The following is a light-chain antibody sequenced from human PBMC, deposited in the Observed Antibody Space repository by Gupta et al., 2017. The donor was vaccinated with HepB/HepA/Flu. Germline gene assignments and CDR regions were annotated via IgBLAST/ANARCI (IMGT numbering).Light chain of an antibody. CDR1: QSIRNY. V-gene: IGKV1-39*01. CDR3: QQCLTTPIT. CDR2: SAS. J-gene: IGKJ5*01. Sequence: DIQMTLSPSSLSASVGDRVTITCRASQSIRNYLNWYQHKPGKAPKLLIYSASTSQNEVPSRFSGSGSGTEFTLTISSLQPEDFAAYYCQQCLTTPITFGQGTRLELK.